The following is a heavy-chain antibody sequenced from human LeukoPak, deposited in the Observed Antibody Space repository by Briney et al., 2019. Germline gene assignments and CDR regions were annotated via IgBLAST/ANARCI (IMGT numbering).Heavy chain of an antibody. J-gene: IGHJ4*02. CDR1: GFTFSRHS. Sequence: GGSLRLSCAASGFTFSRHSMNWVRQAPGKGLEWVSYISSSGTTIYYPDSVKGRFTISRDNAKYSLYLQMNSLRVEDTAVYYCARGGLGSWTFDSWGQGTLVTVSS. D-gene: IGHD1-26*01. CDR2: ISSSGTTI. V-gene: IGHV3-48*04. CDR3: ARGGLGSWTFDS.